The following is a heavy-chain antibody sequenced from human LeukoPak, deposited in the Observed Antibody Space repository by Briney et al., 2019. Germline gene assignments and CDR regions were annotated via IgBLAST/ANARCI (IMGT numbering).Heavy chain of an antibody. CDR1: GGSISSYY. CDR2: IYTIGSN. J-gene: IGHJ4*02. CDR3: ARAPLAIFGVVYRGFDY. V-gene: IGHV4-4*07. D-gene: IGHD3-3*01. Sequence: PSGTLCLTYAVSGGSISSYYWSWIRQPPGKGLEWVWRIYTIGSNNYNPSLKSRVTMAVDTSKNQFSLKLSSVTAADTAVYYCARAPLAIFGVVYRGFDYWGQGTLVTVSS.